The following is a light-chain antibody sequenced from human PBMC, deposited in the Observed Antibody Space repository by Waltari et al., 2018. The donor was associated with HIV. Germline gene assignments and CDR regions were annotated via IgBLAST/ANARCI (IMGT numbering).Light chain of an antibody. V-gene: IGLV3-1*01. Sequence: DLSQPASVSVSPGQTATVTRSGVKLGHRFVCWYRQKSGQSPELIIYQDSRRPSGISDRFSGSTSGSKATLTIRGTQSIDEGDYYCQAWDSNTFVFGSGTRVSVL. CDR2: QDS. CDR1: KLGHRF. CDR3: QAWDSNTFV. J-gene: IGLJ1*01.